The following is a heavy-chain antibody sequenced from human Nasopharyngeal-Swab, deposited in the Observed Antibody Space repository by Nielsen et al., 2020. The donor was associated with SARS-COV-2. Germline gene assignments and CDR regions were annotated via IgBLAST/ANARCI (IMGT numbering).Heavy chain of an antibody. CDR2: IKQDGSEK. CDR1: GFTFSSSW. V-gene: IGHV3-7*01. Sequence: GESLKISCAASGFTFSSSWMSWVRQAPGKGLEWVANIKQDGSEKYYVDSVKGRFTISRDNTKNSLYLQMNSLRAEDTAVYYCARAGRVGDAFIGLDVWGQGTSVTVSS. CDR3: ARAGRVGDAFIGLDV. J-gene: IGHJ6*02. D-gene: IGHD1-26*01.